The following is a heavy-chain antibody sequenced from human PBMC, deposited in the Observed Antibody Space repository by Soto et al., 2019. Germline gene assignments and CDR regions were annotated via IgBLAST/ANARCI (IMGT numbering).Heavy chain of an antibody. J-gene: IGHJ4*02. CDR2: IYYSGST. CDR3: ARWPQLEPRFDY. Sequence: QVQLQESGPGLVKPSQTLSLTCTVSGGSISSGGFYWSWIRQHPGKGLEWIGYIYYSGSTYYNPSLTSXLXXXVXXSKNQFSLKLSSVTAADTAVYYCARWPQLEPRFDYWGQGTLVTVSS. D-gene: IGHD1-1*01. V-gene: IGHV4-31*03. CDR1: GGSISSGGFY.